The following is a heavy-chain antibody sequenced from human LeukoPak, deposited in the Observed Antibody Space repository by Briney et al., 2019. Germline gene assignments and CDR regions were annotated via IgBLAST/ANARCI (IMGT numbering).Heavy chain of an antibody. CDR3: ARGPKYDFWSGYPYYFDY. V-gene: IGHV5-51*01. CDR2: IYPGDSDT. CDR1: GYSFTSYW. D-gene: IGHD3-3*01. Sequence: GESLMISCKGSGYSFTSYWIGWVRQMPGKGLEWMGIIYPGDSDTRYSPSFQGQVTISADKSISTAYLQWSSLKASDAAVHYCARGPKYDFWSGYPYYFDYWGQGTLVTVSS. J-gene: IGHJ4*02.